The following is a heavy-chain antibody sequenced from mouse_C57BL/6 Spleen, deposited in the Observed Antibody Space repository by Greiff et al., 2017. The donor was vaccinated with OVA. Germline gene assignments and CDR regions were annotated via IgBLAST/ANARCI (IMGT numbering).Heavy chain of an antibody. J-gene: IGHJ3*01. Sequence: QVQLQQPGAELVRPGTSVKLSCKASGYTFTSYWMHWVKQRPGQGLEWIGVIDPSDSYTNYNQKFKGKATLTVDTSTSTAYMQLSSLTSEDSAVYYCAREEDPLFAYWGQGTLVTVSA. D-gene: IGHD6-1*01. CDR3: AREEDPLFAY. CDR1: GYTFTSYW. V-gene: IGHV1-59*01. CDR2: IDPSDSYT.